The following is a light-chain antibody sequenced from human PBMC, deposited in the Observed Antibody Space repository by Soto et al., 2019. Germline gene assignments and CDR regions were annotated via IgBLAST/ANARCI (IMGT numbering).Light chain of an antibody. Sequence: EIVLTQSPGTLSLSPGERATLSCRATQSVNSNYLAWYQQKPGQAPRLLIYGASSRATGIPDRFSGSGSGTDFTLTISRLEPEDFVVYYCQQYGNSPFTFGPGTKVDIK. J-gene: IGKJ3*01. V-gene: IGKV3-20*01. CDR3: QQYGNSPFT. CDR1: QSVNSNY. CDR2: GAS.